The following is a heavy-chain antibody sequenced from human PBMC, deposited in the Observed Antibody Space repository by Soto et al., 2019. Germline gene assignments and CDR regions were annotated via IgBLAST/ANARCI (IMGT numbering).Heavy chain of an antibody. CDR2: INHSGST. J-gene: IGHJ6*03. CDR1: GGSFSGYY. V-gene: IGHV4-34*01. CDR3: ARGQGYYYYYMDV. Sequence: SETLSLTCAVYGGSFSGYYWSWIRQPPGKGLEWIGEINHSGSTNYNPSLKSRVTISVDTSKNQLSLKLSSVTAADTAVYYCARGQGYYYYYMDVWGKGTTVTVSS.